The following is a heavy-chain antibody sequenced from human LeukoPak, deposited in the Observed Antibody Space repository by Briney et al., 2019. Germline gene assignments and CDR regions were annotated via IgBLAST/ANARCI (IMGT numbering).Heavy chain of an antibody. J-gene: IGHJ3*02. D-gene: IGHD1-26*01. CDR2: MNPNSGNT. Sequence: GASVKVSCKASGYTFTSYDINWVRQATGQGLEWMGWMNPNSGNTGYAQKFQGRVTITRNTSISTAYMELSSLRSEDTAVYYCARMFSGSYRDDAFDIWGQGTMVTVSS. CDR1: GYTFTSYD. V-gene: IGHV1-8*03. CDR3: ARMFSGSYRDDAFDI.